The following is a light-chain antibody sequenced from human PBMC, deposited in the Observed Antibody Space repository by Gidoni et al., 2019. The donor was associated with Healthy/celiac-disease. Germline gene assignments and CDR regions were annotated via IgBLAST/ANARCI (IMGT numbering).Light chain of an antibody. J-gene: IGKJ2*04. CDR3: MQALQTPPMCS. V-gene: IGKV2-28*01. CDR1: QSLLHSNGYNY. Sequence: DIVMTQSQLSLPVTPGEPASISCRSSQSLLHSNGYNYLDWYLQKPGQSPQLLIYLGSNRASGVPDRFSGSGSGTDFTLKISRVEAEDVGVYYCMQALQTPPMCSFGQGTKLEIK. CDR2: LGS.